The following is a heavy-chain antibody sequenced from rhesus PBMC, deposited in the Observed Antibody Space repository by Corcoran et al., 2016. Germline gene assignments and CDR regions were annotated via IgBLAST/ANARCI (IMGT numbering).Heavy chain of an antibody. V-gene: IGHV4-147*01. CDR3: SRDAVSLDV. CDR1: GVSITTNS. D-gene: IGHD5-24*01. CDR2: ISGTSGST. Sequence: QVQLQESGPGLVKPSETLSLTCAVSGVSITTNSCTWIRQSPGKGLEWIGYISGTSGSTSYNPSLKNRVTISKDTSENQFSLRLNSATAADTAVYYCSRDAVSLDVWGRGLLVTVSS. J-gene: IGHJ5-2*02.